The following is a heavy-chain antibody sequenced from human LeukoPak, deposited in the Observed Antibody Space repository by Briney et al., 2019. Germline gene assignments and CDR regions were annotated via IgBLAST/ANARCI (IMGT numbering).Heavy chain of an antibody. J-gene: IGHJ5*02. Sequence: SETLSLTCAVYGGSFSGYYWSWIRQPPGKGLEWIGEINYSGSTNFNPSLKSRGTISVDTSKIQFSLKLSSVTAADTAVYYCARGLGDIVVVPAAMGMVWFDPWGQGTLVTVSS. D-gene: IGHD2-2*01. CDR2: INYSGST. CDR1: GGSFSGYY. CDR3: ARGLGDIVVVPAAMGMVWFDP. V-gene: IGHV4-34*01.